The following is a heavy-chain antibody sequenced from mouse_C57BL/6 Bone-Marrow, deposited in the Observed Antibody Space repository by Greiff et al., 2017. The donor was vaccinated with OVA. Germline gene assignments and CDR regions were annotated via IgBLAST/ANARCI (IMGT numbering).Heavy chain of an antibody. CDR2: LYPGDGDT. J-gene: IGHJ1*03. CDR3: ARGDGRSYGYCEV. D-gene: IGHD1-1*01. Sequence: VQLKESGPELVKPGASVKISCKASGYAFSSSWMNWVTQRPGKGLAWIGRLYPGDGDTNYNGTFKGQATLTADQSSRTAYMQLSSLTSEDSAVYFCARGDGRSYGYCEVWGTGTTVTVSS. V-gene: IGHV1-82*01. CDR1: GYAFSSSW.